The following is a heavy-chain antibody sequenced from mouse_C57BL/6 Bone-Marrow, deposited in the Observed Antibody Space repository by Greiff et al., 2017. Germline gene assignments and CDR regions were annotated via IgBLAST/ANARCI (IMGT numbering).Heavy chain of an antibody. V-gene: IGHV14-4*01. CDR1: GFNIKDDY. D-gene: IGHD2-1*01. CDR2: IDPEIGDT. J-gene: IGHJ2*01. CDR3: SSLDGNYFDF. Sequence: VQLQQSGAELVRPGASVKLSCTASGFNIKDDYIHWVKQRPKQGLEWIGWIDPEIGDTEYASKFQGKATITSDTSSNTAYLQLSSLTSEDSAVCYCSSLDGNYFDFWGQGTPLTVAS.